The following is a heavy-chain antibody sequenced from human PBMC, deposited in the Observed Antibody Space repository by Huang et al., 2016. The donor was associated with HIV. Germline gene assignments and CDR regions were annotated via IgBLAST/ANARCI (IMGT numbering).Heavy chain of an antibody. D-gene: IGHD2-2*01. Sequence: QLHLQQSGPGLVRPSETLSLICTVSGGSITSRNHYWGWIRQTPGKGLEWIGNFYYSGDAYDTPSLKKRVSISIDTSKSQFSLRLSSVIATDTAVYYCASGEYGKNAYDIWGQGTVVTVSA. CDR2: FYYSGDA. J-gene: IGHJ3*02. V-gene: IGHV4-39*01. CDR3: ASGEYGKNAYDI. CDR1: GGSITSRNHY.